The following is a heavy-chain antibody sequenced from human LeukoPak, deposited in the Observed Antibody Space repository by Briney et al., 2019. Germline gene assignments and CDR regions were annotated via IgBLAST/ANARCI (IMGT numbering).Heavy chain of an antibody. Sequence: SETLSLTCTVSGGSMNNDYWSWIRQPPGKGLEWIGEINHSGSTNYNPSLKSRVTISVDTSKNQFSLKLSSVTAADTAVYYCARIFVVVPAASNWFDPWGQGTLVTVSS. CDR1: GGSMNNDY. J-gene: IGHJ5*02. D-gene: IGHD2-2*01. V-gene: IGHV4-34*01. CDR2: INHSGST. CDR3: ARIFVVVPAASNWFDP.